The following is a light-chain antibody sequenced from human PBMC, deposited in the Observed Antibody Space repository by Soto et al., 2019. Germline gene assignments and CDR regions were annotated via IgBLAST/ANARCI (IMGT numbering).Light chain of an antibody. CDR1: QSVNSDS. CDR3: QQYATSPPVP. V-gene: IGKV3-20*01. CDR2: GAS. Sequence: EIVLTQSPGTLSLSVGESVTLSCRASQSVNSDSLAWYQQTPGQSPRLLIYGASNRATGIPDRFSGSGSGTDFTLSISRVEPEDFTVYYCQQYATSPPVPFGQGTRL. J-gene: IGKJ5*01.